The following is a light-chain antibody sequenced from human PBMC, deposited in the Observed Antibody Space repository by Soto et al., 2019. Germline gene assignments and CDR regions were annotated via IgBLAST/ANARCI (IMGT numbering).Light chain of an antibody. Sequence: QSVLTQPASVSGSPGQSITISCTGTSSDVGGYNYVSWYQQHPGKAPKLMIYEVSNRPSGVSNRFSGSKSGNTASLTISGLQAEDEADYYCSSYTSSNTYVFGTETKMTVL. V-gene: IGLV2-14*01. CDR3: SSYTSSNTYV. CDR2: EVS. J-gene: IGLJ1*01. CDR1: SSDVGGYNY.